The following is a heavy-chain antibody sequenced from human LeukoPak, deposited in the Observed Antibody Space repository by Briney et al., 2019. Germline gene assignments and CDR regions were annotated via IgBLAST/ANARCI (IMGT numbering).Heavy chain of an antibody. J-gene: IGHJ4*02. CDR2: INQDGSKE. Sequence: GGSLRLSCAASGFTFSNYWMTWVRQAPGKGLERVAHINQDGSKEYYMDSVKARFTISRDNAKNSLSLQMNSLRAEDTAVYYCVRDGGVSGYDLLDYWGQGTLVTVSS. D-gene: IGHD5-12*01. CDR3: VRDGGVSGYDLLDY. V-gene: IGHV3-7*01. CDR1: GFTFSNYW.